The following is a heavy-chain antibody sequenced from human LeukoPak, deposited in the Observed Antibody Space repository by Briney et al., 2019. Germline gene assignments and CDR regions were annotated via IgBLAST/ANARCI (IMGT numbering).Heavy chain of an antibody. V-gene: IGHV3-43*02. CDR3: AREGQLVRCFDY. D-gene: IGHD6-6*01. CDR2: ISGDGGST. J-gene: IGHJ4*02. Sequence: GGSLRLSCAASGVTFDDYAMHWGRQAPGKGLEWVSLISGDGGSTYYADSVKGRFTISRDNSKNSLYLQMNSLRTEDTALYYCAREGQLVRCFDYWGQGTLVTVSS. CDR1: GVTFDDYA.